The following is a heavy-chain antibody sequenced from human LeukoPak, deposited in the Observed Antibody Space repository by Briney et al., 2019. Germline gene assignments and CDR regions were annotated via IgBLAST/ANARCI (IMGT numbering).Heavy chain of an antibody. J-gene: IGHJ6*02. CDR1: GYTFTSYG. V-gene: IGHV1-18*01. CDR3: ARGQSSSYDFWSGLYSYYYYGMDV. Sequence: ASVKVSCKASGYTFTSYGIRWVRPAPGQGLEWMGWISAYNGNTNYAQKFQGRVTMTRNTSISTAYMELSSLRSEDTAVYYCARGQSSSYDFWSGLYSYYYYGMDVWGQGTTVTVSS. D-gene: IGHD3-3*01. CDR2: ISAYNGNT.